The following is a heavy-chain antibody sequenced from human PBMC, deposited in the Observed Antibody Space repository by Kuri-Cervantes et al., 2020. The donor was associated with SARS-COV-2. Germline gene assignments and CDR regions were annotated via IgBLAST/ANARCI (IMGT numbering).Heavy chain of an antibody. CDR3: VKVSRGSPEYY. CDR1: GFTFSNYA. J-gene: IGHJ4*02. D-gene: IGHD1-26*01. Sequence: GGSLRLSCSASGFTFSNYAMHWVREAPGGGLEYVPAISSNGGGTYYADSVKGRFTISRDNSKNTLFLQMSSLRAEDTSIYYCVKVSRGSPEYYWGQGILVTVSS. CDR2: ISSNGGGT. V-gene: IGHV3-64D*08.